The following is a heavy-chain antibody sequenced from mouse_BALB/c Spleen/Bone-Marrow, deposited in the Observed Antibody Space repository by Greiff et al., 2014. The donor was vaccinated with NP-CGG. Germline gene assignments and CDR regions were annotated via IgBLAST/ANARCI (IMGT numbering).Heavy chain of an antibody. Sequence: EVQLQQSGPELVKPGASMKISCKASGYSFTGYTMDWVKQSHGKNLEWIGLINPYNGGTSYNQKLKGKATLTVDKSSSTAYMELLSLTSEDSAVYYCAREEGYDEGEYFDVWGAGTTVTVSS. J-gene: IGHJ1*01. CDR3: AREEGYDEGEYFDV. CDR2: INPYNGGT. V-gene: IGHV1-18*01. CDR1: GYSFTGYT. D-gene: IGHD2-14*01.